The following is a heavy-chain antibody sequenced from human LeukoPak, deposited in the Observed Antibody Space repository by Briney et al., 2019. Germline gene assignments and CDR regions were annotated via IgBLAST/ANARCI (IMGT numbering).Heavy chain of an antibody. D-gene: IGHD4-17*01. V-gene: IGHV3-30*02. CDR2: IRYDGSNK. J-gene: IGHJ4*02. Sequence: GGSLRLSCAASGFTFSSYGMHWVRQAPGKGLEWVAFIRYDGSNKYYADSVKGRFTISRDNSKNTLYLQMNSLRAEDTAVYYCANNQQAPTVTTAVRDYWGQGILVTVSS. CDR1: GFTFSSYG. CDR3: ANNQQAPTVTTAVRDY.